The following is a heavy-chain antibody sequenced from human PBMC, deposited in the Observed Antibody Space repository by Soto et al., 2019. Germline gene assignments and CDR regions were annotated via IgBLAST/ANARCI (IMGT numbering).Heavy chain of an antibody. Sequence: GGSLRLSCAASGFTFSSYSMNWVRQAPGKGLEWVSSISSSSSYIYYADSVKGRFTISRDNAKNSLYLQMNSLRAEDTAVYYCARDWHYYGSGSYYLPPLFDYWGQGTLVTVSS. CDR3: ARDWHYYGSGSYYLPPLFDY. V-gene: IGHV3-21*01. J-gene: IGHJ4*02. CDR1: GFTFSSYS. D-gene: IGHD3-10*01. CDR2: ISSSSSYI.